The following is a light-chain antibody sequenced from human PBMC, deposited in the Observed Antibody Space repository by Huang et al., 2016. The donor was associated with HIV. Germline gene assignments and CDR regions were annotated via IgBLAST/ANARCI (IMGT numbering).Light chain of an antibody. J-gene: IGKJ1*01. CDR3: QQHNSWPRT. Sequence: EIVMTQSPATLSVSPGERATLSCRASQSVGSNLAWYQQRRGQAPMLLLYAASTRATGIPARFSGSGSGTEFTLTVSSLQSEDFAVYYCQQHNSWPRTFGQGTRV. V-gene: IGKV3-15*01. CDR1: QSVGSN. CDR2: AAS.